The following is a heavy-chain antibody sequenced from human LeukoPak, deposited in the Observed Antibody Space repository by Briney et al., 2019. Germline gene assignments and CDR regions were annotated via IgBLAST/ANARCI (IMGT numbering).Heavy chain of an antibody. Sequence: PSETLSLTCTVSGGSISSSSYYWGWIRQPPGKGLEWIGSIYYSGGTYYSPSLKSRVTISVDTSKNQFSLKLSSVTAADTAVYYCARVGSSGWYVDDYWGQGTLVTVSS. J-gene: IGHJ4*02. CDR2: IYYSGGT. D-gene: IGHD6-19*01. CDR3: ARVGSSGWYVDDY. CDR1: GGSISSSSYY. V-gene: IGHV4-39*07.